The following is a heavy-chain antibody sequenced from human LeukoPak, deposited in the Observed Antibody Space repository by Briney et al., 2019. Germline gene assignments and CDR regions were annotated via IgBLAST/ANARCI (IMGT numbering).Heavy chain of an antibody. Sequence: PGRSLRLSCAASGFTFSSYAMHWVGQAPGKGLEWVAVISYDGSNKYYADSVKGRFTISRDNSKNTLYLQMNSLRAEDTAVYYCARDPYSTSWYYFDYWGQGTLVTVSS. CDR1: GFTFSSYA. CDR2: ISYDGSNK. D-gene: IGHD6-13*01. J-gene: IGHJ4*02. V-gene: IGHV3-30*04. CDR3: ARDPYSTSWYYFDY.